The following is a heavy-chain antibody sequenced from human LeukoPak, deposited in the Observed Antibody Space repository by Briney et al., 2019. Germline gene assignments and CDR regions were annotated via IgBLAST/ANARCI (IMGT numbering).Heavy chain of an antibody. D-gene: IGHD2-15*01. Sequence: SETLSLTCTVSGGSISSGGYYWSWIRQHPGKGLEWIGYIYYSGSTYYNPSLKSRVTISADTSKNQFSLKLSSVTAADTAVYYCARSIVVVVAATLWGDNWFDPWGQGTLVTVSS. J-gene: IGHJ5*02. CDR2: IYYSGST. V-gene: IGHV4-31*03. CDR3: ARSIVVVVAATLWGDNWFDP. CDR1: GGSISSGGYY.